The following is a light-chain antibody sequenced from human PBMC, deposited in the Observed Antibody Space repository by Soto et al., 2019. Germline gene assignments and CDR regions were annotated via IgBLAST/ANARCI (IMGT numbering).Light chain of an antibody. CDR2: GAS. CDR1: QRVNNN. Sequence: EIVMTQSPATLSVSPWERATLSCRASQRVNNNLAWYQQKPGQAPRLLSYGASATATGIPARFSGSESGTEFPLTISSLQSEDFAVYYCQQYNNWPLTFGGGTKVEIK. CDR3: QQYNNWPLT. V-gene: IGKV3-15*01. J-gene: IGKJ4*01.